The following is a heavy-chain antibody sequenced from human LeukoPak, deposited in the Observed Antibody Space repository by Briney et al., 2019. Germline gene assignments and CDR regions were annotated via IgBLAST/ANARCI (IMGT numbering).Heavy chain of an antibody. J-gene: IGHJ4*02. CDR3: ARGWSGAMAGD. D-gene: IGHD6-19*01. CDR2: VKHGGST. CDR1: GGSFSNYY. Sequence: SETLSLTCAVYGGSFSNYYWSWIRQPPGKGLEWIGEVKHGGSTNYNPSLKSRVTISVDASENNFSLKLNSLTAADTAVYYCARGWSGAMAGDWGQGTLVTVSS. V-gene: IGHV4-34*01.